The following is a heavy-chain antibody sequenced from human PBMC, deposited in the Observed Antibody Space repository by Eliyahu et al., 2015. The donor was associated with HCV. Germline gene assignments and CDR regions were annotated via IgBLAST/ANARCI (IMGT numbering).Heavy chain of an antibody. CDR1: GFTFSXXW. CDR2: IKQDGSEK. J-gene: IGHJ4*02. CDR3: ARDRRFLEWLATAPYFDY. Sequence: EVQLVESGGGLVQPGGSLRLXCAASGFTFSXXWMSWVRQXPGKGLEWVANIKQDGSEKYYVDSVKGRFTISRDNAKNSLYLQMNSLRAEDTAVYYCARDRRFLEWLATAPYFDYWGQGTLVTVSS. D-gene: IGHD3-3*01. V-gene: IGHV3-7*01.